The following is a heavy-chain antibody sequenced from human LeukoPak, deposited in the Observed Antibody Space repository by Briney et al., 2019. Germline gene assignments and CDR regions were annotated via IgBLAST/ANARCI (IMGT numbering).Heavy chain of an antibody. Sequence: GGSLRLSCATTGFTFSRHWMSWVRQAPGKGLEWVANINQDGSGKYYVDSVKGRFTISRDNAKNSLYLQMNSLRSEDTAIYYCAEGTTGWGQGTLVTVSS. CDR1: GFTFSRHW. CDR2: INQDGSGK. J-gene: IGHJ1*01. CDR3: AEGTTG. D-gene: IGHD1-1*01. V-gene: IGHV3-7*01.